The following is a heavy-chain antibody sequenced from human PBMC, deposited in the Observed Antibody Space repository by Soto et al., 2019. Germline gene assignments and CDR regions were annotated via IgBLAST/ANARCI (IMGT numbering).Heavy chain of an antibody. CDR1: GLTFSSYA. CDR3: AKVSGSYLAPFDY. J-gene: IGHJ4*02. D-gene: IGHD1-26*01. CDR2: ISGSGGST. Sequence: PGGSLSLSCAASGLTFSSYAMSWSRKAPGKGLEWVSAISGSGGSTYYADSVKGRFTISRDNSKNTLYLQMNSLRAEDTAVYYCAKVSGSYLAPFDYWGQGTLVTVSS. V-gene: IGHV3-23*01.